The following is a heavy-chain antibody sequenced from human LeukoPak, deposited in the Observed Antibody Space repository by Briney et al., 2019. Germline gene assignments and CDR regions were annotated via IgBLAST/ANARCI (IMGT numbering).Heavy chain of an antibody. J-gene: IGHJ6*02. CDR2: INGSGGST. V-gene: IGHV3-23*01. Sequence: GGSLRLSCAASGFTFSSYAMSWVRQAPGKGLEWVSAINGSGGSTYYADSVKGRFTISRDNSKNTLYLQMNSLRAEDTAVYYCAKGLRPEEGLGYDILTGYPYYYYGMDVWGQGTTVTVSS. CDR3: AKGLRPEEGLGYDILTGYPYYYYGMDV. D-gene: IGHD3-9*01. CDR1: GFTFSSYA.